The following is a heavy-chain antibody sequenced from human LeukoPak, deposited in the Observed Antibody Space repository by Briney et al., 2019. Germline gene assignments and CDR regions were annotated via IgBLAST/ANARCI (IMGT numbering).Heavy chain of an antibody. Sequence: PGGSLRLSCAASGFTFSDYNMNWVRQSPEKGLEWVSSITSGTTYIYYADSVKGRFTISRDNAKNSLYLQMNSLRAEDTAVYYCASPFDAFDIWGQGTMVTVSS. CDR1: GFTFSDYN. J-gene: IGHJ3*02. CDR2: ITSGTTYI. CDR3: ASPFDAFDI. V-gene: IGHV3-21*01.